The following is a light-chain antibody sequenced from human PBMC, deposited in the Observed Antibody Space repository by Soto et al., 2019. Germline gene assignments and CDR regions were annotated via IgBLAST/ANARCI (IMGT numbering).Light chain of an antibody. CDR2: SNN. J-gene: IGLJ3*02. CDR1: SSHIGSNP. V-gene: IGLV1-44*01. CDR3: AAWHDSLNGWV. Sequence: QAVVTQPPSASGTPGQRVTISCSGSSSHIGSNPVNWYRQLPGTAPKLLIYSNNQRPSGVPDRFSGSKSGTSASLAIGGLQSEDEADYYCAAWHDSLNGWVFGGGTKLTVL.